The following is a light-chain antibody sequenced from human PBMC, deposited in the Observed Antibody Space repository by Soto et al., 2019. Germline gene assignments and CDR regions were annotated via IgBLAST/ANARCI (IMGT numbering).Light chain of an antibody. CDR3: SSCTTSSTYV. CDR2: DVS. J-gene: IGLJ1*01. CDR1: SSDVGSYNR. Sequence: QSALTQPPSVSGSPGQSVAISCTGTSSDVGSYNRVSWYQQPPGTAPKLMIYDVSSRPSEVPDRFSGSKSGNTASLTISGLQAEDEADYYCSSCTTSSTYVFGTGTKLTVL. V-gene: IGLV2-18*02.